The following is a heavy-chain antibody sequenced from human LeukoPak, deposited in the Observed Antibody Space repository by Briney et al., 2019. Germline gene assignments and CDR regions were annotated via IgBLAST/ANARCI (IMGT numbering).Heavy chain of an antibody. D-gene: IGHD4-17*01. CDR2: ISSSSSTI. CDR1: VFTFSSYS. J-gene: IGHJ4*02. Sequence: GGSLRLSCAASVFTFSSYSMNWVRQAPGKGLEWVSYISSSSSTIYYADSVKGRFTISRDNAKNSLYLQMNSLRAEDTAVYYCARDPDRDYGDYTSDYWGQGTLVTVSS. V-gene: IGHV3-48*01. CDR3: ARDPDRDYGDYTSDY.